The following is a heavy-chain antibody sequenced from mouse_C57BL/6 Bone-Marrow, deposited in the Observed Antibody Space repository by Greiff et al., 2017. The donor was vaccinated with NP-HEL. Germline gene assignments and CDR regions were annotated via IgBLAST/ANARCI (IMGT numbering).Heavy chain of an antibody. J-gene: IGHJ2*02. CDR1: GYTFTGYW. CDR2: ILPGNGST. V-gene: IGHV1-9*01. CDR3: AIERKKPLDY. Sequence: VKLQESGAELMKPGASVKLSCKATGYTFTGYWMEWVKQRPGHGLEWIGAILPGNGSTNYNEKFKGKAKFTAVTSSNTAYMQLSSLTTEDSASTYRAIERKKPLDYWGQGTSLTVSS.